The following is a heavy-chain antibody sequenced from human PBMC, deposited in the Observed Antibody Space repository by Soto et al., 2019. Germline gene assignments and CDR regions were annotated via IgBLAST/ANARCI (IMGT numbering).Heavy chain of an antibody. V-gene: IGHV1-8*01. CDR3: ARTDKEYSSSAPDY. J-gene: IGHJ4*02. Sequence: ASVKVSCKASGYAFTSYDINWVRQATGQGLEWMGWMNPNSGNTGYAQKFQGRVTMTRNTSISTAYMELSSLRSEDTAVYYCARTDKEYSSSAPDYWGQGTLVTVSS. D-gene: IGHD6-6*01. CDR2: MNPNSGNT. CDR1: GYAFTSYD.